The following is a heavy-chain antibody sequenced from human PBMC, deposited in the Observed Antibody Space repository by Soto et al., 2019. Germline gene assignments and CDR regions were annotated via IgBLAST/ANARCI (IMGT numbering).Heavy chain of an antibody. V-gene: IGHV3-23*01. D-gene: IGHD3-22*01. J-gene: IGHJ3*02. Sequence: PGGSLRLSCAASGFTFSSYAMSWVRQAPGKGLEWVSAISGSGGSTYYAGSVKGRFTISRDNSKNTLYLKMNSLRAVYTAVDYCANDIPSAYDSIPFPDSFDICGQGTMVT. CDR3: ANDIPSAYDSIPFPDSFDI. CDR2: ISGSGGST. CDR1: GFTFSSYA.